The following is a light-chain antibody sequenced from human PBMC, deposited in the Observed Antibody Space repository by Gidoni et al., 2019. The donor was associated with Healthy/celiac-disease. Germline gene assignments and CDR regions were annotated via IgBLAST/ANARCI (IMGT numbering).Light chain of an antibody. CDR1: SSNIGSNT. CDR3: AAWDDSLNGSVV. CDR2: SNN. V-gene: IGLV1-44*01. Sequence: QSVLTQPPSASGTPGQSVTISCSGSSSNIGSNTVNWYQQLPGTAPKLLIYSNNQRPSGVPDRFSGSKSGTSASLAISGIQSEDEADYYCAAWDDSLNGSVVFGGGTKLTVL. J-gene: IGLJ2*01.